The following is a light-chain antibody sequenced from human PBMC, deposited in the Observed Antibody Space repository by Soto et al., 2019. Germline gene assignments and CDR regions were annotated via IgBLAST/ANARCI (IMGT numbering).Light chain of an antibody. J-gene: IGKJ2*01. CDR2: GAS. Sequence: EIVLIQSPATLSLSPGERATLSCRASQSVSRSLAWYQQKRGQAPRLLIYGASSRATGIPDRFSGSGSGTDFTLTISRLEPEDFALYYCQYYPTSPPSTFGQGTKLEIK. CDR3: QYYPTSPPST. V-gene: IGKV3-20*01. CDR1: QSVSRS.